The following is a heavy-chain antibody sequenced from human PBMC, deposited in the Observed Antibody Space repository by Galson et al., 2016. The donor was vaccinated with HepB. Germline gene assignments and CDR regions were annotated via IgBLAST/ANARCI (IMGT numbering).Heavy chain of an antibody. Sequence: SLRLSCAASGFTFSTYWMNWVRQAPGKGLEWVANIKPDGSEKYYVDSVKGRFTISRDNGKKSLYLQMNSLRAEDTAIYYCAKDAPSGGGNLGYWGQGTLVTVSS. CDR1: GFTFSTYW. J-gene: IGHJ4*02. V-gene: IGHV3-7*03. D-gene: IGHD4-23*01. CDR2: IKPDGSEK. CDR3: AKDAPSGGGNLGY.